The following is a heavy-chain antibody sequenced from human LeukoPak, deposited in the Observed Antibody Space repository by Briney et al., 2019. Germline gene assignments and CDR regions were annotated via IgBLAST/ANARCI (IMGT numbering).Heavy chain of an antibody. CDR1: GFTFSSYA. CDR2: ISGSGGST. CDR3: AELGITMIGGV. V-gene: IGHV3-23*01. J-gene: IGHJ6*04. Sequence: AGGSPRLSCAASGFTFSSYAMSWVRQAPGKGLEWVSAISGSGGSTYYADSVKGRLTISRDNAKNSLYLQMNSLRAEDTAVYYCAELGITMIGGVWGKGTTVTISS. D-gene: IGHD3-10*02.